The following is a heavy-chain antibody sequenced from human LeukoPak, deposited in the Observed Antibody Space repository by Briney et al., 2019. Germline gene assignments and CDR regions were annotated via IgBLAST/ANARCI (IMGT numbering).Heavy chain of an antibody. D-gene: IGHD3-22*01. Sequence: SETLSLTCAVYGGSFSGYYWSWIRQPPGKGLEWIGEINHSGSTNYNPSLKSRVTISVDTSKNQFSLKLSSVTAADTAVYYCAAGAAYYYDSRDAFDVWGQGTMVTVS. V-gene: IGHV4-34*01. CDR2: INHSGST. CDR1: GGSFSGYY. J-gene: IGHJ3*01. CDR3: AAGAAYYYDSRDAFDV.